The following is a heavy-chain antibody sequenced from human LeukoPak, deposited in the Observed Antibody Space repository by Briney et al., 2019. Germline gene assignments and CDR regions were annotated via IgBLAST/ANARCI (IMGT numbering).Heavy chain of an antibody. D-gene: IGHD4/OR15-4a*01. V-gene: IGHV3-23*01. Sequence: GGSLRLSCAASGFTFSSYAMNWVRQAPGKRLEWVSISGSGGDTYYADSVKGRFTISRDNSKNTLYLQMNSLRAEDTAVYYCAKARGATYGTYYFDYWGQGTLVTVSS. J-gene: IGHJ4*02. CDR1: GFTFSSYA. CDR2: SGSGGDT. CDR3: AKARGATYGTYYFDY.